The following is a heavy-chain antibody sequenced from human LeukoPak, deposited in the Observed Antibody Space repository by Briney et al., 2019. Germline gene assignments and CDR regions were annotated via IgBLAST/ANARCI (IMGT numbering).Heavy chain of an antibody. D-gene: IGHD6-6*01. CDR3: ARGSPAGYSSSSRASYFDY. J-gene: IGHJ4*02. V-gene: IGHV4-34*01. CDR1: SGSFSGYY. Sequence: SETLSLTCAVYSGSFSGYYWSWIRQPPGKGLEWIGEINHSGSTNYNPSLKSRVTISVDTSKNQFSLKLSSVTAADTAVYYCARGSPAGYSSSSRASYFDYWGQGTLVTVSS. CDR2: INHSGST.